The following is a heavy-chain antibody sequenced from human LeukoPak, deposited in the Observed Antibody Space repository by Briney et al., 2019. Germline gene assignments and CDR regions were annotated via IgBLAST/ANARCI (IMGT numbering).Heavy chain of an antibody. J-gene: IGHJ4*02. D-gene: IGHD6-13*01. CDR3: ARGGPFSIAAARVYYFDY. Sequence: GASVKVSCKASDYTFTCYGISWVRHAPGQGLELMGWISPYSDNTNYAQNLQGRVTMTTDTSTSTAYMELRSLTSDDTAMYYCARGGPFSIAAARVYYFDYWGQGTLVTVSS. CDR2: ISPYSDNT. V-gene: IGHV1-18*01. CDR1: DYTFTCYG.